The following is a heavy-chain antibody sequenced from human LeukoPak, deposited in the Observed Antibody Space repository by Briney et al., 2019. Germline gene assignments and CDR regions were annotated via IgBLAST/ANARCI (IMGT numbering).Heavy chain of an antibody. CDR1: GFTFSDYY. CDR2: XXSSGSNI. D-gene: IGHD3-9*01. Sequence: PGGSLRLSCAASGFTFSDYYMSWIRQAPGKGLEWVSYXXSSGSNIYYADTVKGRFTIARDNAKNSLYLQMNSLRAEDTAVYYCARGINYDILTGYPIDYWGQGTLVTVSS. V-gene: IGHV3-11*01. CDR3: ARGINYDILTGYPIDY. J-gene: IGHJ4*02.